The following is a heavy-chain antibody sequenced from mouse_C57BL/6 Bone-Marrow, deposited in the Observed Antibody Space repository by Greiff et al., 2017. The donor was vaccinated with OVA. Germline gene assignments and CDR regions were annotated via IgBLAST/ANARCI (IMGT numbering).Heavy chain of an antibody. D-gene: IGHD1-1*01. CDR2: IYPRSGNT. Sequence: QVQLQQSGAELARPGASVKLSCKASGYTFTSYGISWVKQRTGQGLEWIGEIYPRSGNTYYNEKFKGKATLTADKSSSTAYMELRSLTSEDSAVYFCARRNYGSRPPDYWGQGTTLTVSS. V-gene: IGHV1-81*01. CDR3: ARRNYGSRPPDY. CDR1: GYTFTSYG. J-gene: IGHJ2*01.